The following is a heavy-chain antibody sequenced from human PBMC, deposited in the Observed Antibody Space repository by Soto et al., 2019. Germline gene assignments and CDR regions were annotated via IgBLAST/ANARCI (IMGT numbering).Heavy chain of an antibody. CDR2: IGTAGDP. J-gene: IGHJ3*01. CDR3: ARGLSFYDSISSFDV. CDR1: GFTFSSYE. V-gene: IGHV3-13*05. D-gene: IGHD3-22*01. Sequence: GGSLRPFCAAAGFTFSSYEMHWDSHPTGKGLEWVSAIGTAGDPYYPGSVKGRFTISRENAKNSLYLQMNSLSAAGTAVYYCARGLSFYDSISSFDVWGQVTMVTVSS.